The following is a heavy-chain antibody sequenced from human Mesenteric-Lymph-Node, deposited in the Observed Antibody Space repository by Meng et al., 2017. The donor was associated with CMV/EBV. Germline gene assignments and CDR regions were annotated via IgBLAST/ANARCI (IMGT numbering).Heavy chain of an antibody. Sequence: SETLSLTFIVSGASISSGGYYWNWIRQHPGKGLEWIGYIYSNGNTHHIPYLTGRISISVDTSNNHFSLNLSSMIAADTAVYYCAGTQGGYCSDSRCFGGWFDPWGQGTLVTVSS. CDR3: AGTQGGYCSDSRCFGGWFDP. CDR1: GASISSGGYY. D-gene: IGHD2-2*03. J-gene: IGHJ5*02. CDR2: IYSNGNT. V-gene: IGHV4-31*03.